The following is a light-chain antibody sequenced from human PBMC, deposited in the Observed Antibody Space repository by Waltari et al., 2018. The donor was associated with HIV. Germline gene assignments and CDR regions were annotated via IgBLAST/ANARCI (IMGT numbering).Light chain of an antibody. V-gene: IGKV3-20*01. Sequence: EIVLTQSPGTLSLSPGERATLSCGASQSVSRTYSAWYQQKPGQASRLLIYAASSRAAGIPDRFSGSGSGTDFTLTISRLEPEDFAVYYCQQYGGAPLITFGQGTRLEIK. CDR1: QSVSRTY. CDR2: AAS. J-gene: IGKJ5*01. CDR3: QQYGGAPLIT.